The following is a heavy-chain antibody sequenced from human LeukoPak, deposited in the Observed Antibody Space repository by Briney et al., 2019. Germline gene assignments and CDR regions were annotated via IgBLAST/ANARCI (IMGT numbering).Heavy chain of an antibody. CDR2: IGPSDSYT. J-gene: IGHJ4*02. V-gene: IGHV5-10-1*01. CDR3: ARHQGYGALHPVDY. D-gene: IGHD4-17*01. Sequence: GESLRISCKGSGYSFTSYWFSWVRQMPGKGLEWMGRIGPSDSYTSYSPSFQGHVTISVDKSISTAYLQWSSLKASDTAMYYCARHQGYGALHPVDYWGQGTLVTVFS. CDR1: GYSFTSYW.